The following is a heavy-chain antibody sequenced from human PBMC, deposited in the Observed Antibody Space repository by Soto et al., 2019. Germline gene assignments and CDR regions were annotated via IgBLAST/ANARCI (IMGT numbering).Heavy chain of an antibody. CDR2: INPNSGGT. CDR3: ARERVIRFLEWSGYYYYGMDV. Sequence: ASVKVSCKASGYTFTGYYMHWVRQAPGQGLEWMGWINPNSGGTNYAQKFQGWVTMTRDTSISTAYMELSRLRSDDTAVYYCARERVIRFLEWSGYYYYGMDVWGQGTTVTV. CDR1: GYTFTGYY. D-gene: IGHD3-3*01. V-gene: IGHV1-2*04. J-gene: IGHJ6*02.